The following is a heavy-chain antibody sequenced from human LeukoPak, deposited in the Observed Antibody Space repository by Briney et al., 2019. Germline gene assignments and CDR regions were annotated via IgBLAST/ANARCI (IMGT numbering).Heavy chain of an antibody. V-gene: IGHV3-23*01. CDR2: LTRDSDDT. J-gene: IGHJ4*02. Sequence: GGSLRLSCAASGFTFSNAWMSWVRQSPGKGLEWVSALTRDSDDTYYADSVRGRFTISRDNSKSTLFLQMSSLRAEDTAVYYCTKGSGTSRPYYFDYWGQGTLVTVSS. CDR3: TKGSGTSRPYYFDY. CDR1: GFTFSNAW.